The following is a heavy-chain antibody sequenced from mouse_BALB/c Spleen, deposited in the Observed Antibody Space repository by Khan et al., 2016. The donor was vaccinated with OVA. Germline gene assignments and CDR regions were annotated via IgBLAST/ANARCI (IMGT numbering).Heavy chain of an antibody. V-gene: IGHV1-53*01. J-gene: IGHJ3*01. CDR1: GYTFTSYY. CDR2: INPSTGDT. CDR3: TRSGYGSFAY. Sequence: QVRLQQSGAELVKPGASVRLSCKASGYTFTSYYLYWVKQRPGQGLEWIGDINPSTGDTNFNEKFKSKATLTVDKSSSTAYIHLNSLTSEDSAVYYCTRSGYGSFAYWGQGTLVTVSA. D-gene: IGHD2-2*01.